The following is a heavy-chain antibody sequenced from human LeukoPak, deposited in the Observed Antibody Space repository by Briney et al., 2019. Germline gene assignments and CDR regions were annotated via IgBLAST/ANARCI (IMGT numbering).Heavy chain of an antibody. D-gene: IGHD5-12*01. J-gene: IGHJ4*02. V-gene: IGHV3-7*01. CDR3: AREPTYEGLIY. CDR1: GLIFSACW. CDR2: ISQDGSEK. Sequence: GGSLTLSCAASGLIFSACWTNCARHAPGEGLEWGATISQDGSEKYYVDAVKGRFTITRDNAKNSLYLQMNSMRAEDTAVYFCAREPTYEGLIYWGQGTLVTVSS.